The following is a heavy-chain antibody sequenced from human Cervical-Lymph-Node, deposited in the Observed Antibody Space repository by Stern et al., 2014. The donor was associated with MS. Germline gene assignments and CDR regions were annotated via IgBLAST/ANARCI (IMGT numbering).Heavy chain of an antibody. Sequence: VHLVESGGAVLQPGSSLRLSCAASGFTFISYAMHCVRQAPGKRLEWVTVISYDGNHKYYAASVKGRFTISRDNSKNTLHLQMNSVTPDDTAIYYCARDYEDTSMLFDHWGQGTLVTVSS. V-gene: IGHV3-30*03. CDR3: ARDYEDTSMLFDH. D-gene: IGHD2-8*01. CDR1: GFTFISYA. J-gene: IGHJ4*02. CDR2: ISYDGNHK.